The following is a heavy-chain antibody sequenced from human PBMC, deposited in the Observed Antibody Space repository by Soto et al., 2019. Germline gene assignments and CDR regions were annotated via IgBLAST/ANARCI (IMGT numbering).Heavy chain of an antibody. J-gene: IGHJ5*02. CDR1: GYTFTTND. Sequence: QVQLVQSGAEVKKPGASVKVSCKASGYTFTTNDINWVRQATGQGLEWMGWMNPNNDTTGYAQKFQGRVTMTRNIPIDTAYMELSSLTSEDTAVYYCARGSRRGTTWYWFDPWGQGTLVTVSS. D-gene: IGHD3-10*01. CDR3: ARGSRRGTTWYWFDP. V-gene: IGHV1-8*01. CDR2: MNPNNDTT.